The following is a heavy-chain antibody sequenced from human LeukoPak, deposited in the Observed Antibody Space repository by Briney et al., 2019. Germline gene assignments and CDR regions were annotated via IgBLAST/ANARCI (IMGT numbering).Heavy chain of an antibody. CDR1: GFTFSSYG. V-gene: IGHV3-30*03. CDR2: ISYDGSNK. CDR3: ARDSALWPMDDAFDI. J-gene: IGHJ3*02. Sequence: PGRSLRLSCAASGFTFSSYGMHWVRQAPGKGLEWVAVISYDGSNKYYADSVKGRFTISRDNSKNTLYLQMGSLRAEDMAVYYCARDSALWPMDDAFDIWGQGTMVTVSS. D-gene: IGHD5-24*01.